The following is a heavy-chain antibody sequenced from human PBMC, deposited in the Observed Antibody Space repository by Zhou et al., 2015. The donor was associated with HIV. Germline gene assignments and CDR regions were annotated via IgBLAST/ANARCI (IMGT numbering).Heavy chain of an antibody. J-gene: IGHJ1*01. V-gene: IGHV1-69*01. D-gene: IGHD4-17*01. CDR3: ARGDVTTVMGKAEYFQH. CDR1: GGTFSSYA. CDR2: IIPIFGTA. Sequence: QVQLVQSGAEVKKPGSSVKVSCKASGGTFSSYAISWVRQAPGQGLEWMGGIIPIFGTANYAQKFQGRVTITADESTSTAYMELSSLRSEDTAVYYCARGDVTTVMGKAEYFQHWGQGTLVTVSS.